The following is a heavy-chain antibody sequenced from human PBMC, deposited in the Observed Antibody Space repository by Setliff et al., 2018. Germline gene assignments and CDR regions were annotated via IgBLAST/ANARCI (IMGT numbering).Heavy chain of an antibody. J-gene: IGHJ4*02. CDR3: ARRPYDSSGYFNY. CDR2: INRGSGDT. Sequence: ASVKVSCKASGYTFTSYDINWVRQATGQGLEWMGWINRGSGDTKYSRKFQGRVTITRDTSASTAYMELSSLTSEDTAVYYCARRPYDSSGYFNYWGQGTLVTVSS. V-gene: IGHV1-3*01. CDR1: GYTFTSYD. D-gene: IGHD3-22*01.